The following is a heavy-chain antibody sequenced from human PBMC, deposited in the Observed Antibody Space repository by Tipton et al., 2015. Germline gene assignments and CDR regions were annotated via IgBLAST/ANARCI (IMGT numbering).Heavy chain of an antibody. Sequence: QLVQSGAEVKKPGESLKISCKGSGYIFTSFWIGWVRQMPGKGLEWMRTIYPGDSETRYNPSFQGQVTISADKSITTAYLQWRSLKASDTAMYYCVRRARRVGSHSYPYYFDYWGQGTLVPVSS. CDR2: IYPGDSET. CDR1: GYIFTSFW. D-gene: IGHD1-26*01. CDR3: VRRARRVGSHSYPYYFDY. J-gene: IGHJ4*02. V-gene: IGHV5-51*01.